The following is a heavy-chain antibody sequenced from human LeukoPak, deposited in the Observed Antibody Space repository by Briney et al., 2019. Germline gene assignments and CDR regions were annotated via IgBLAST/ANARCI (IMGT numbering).Heavy chain of an antibody. Sequence: ASVKVSCKVSGYTLTELSMHWVRQAPGKGLEWMGGFDPEDGETIYAQKFQGRVTMTEDTSTDTAYMELSSLRSEDTAVYYCATTAYYYDSSGYLRGWGQGTLVTVSS. CDR2: FDPEDGET. V-gene: IGHV1-24*01. D-gene: IGHD3-22*01. CDR3: ATTAYYYDSSGYLRG. J-gene: IGHJ4*02. CDR1: GYTLTELS.